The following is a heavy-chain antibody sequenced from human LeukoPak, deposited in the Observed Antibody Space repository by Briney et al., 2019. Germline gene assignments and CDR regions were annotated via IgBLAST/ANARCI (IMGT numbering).Heavy chain of an antibody. D-gene: IGHD2-2*01. CDR1: GYTFTGYY. Sequence: ASVKISCKASGYTFTGYYMHWVRQAPGQGLEWMGWINPNSGGTNYAQKFQGRVTMTRDTSISTAYMELSSLRSEDTAVYYCATSIVVVPAAMGAFDIWGQGTMVTVSS. V-gene: IGHV1-2*02. CDR3: ATSIVVVPAAMGAFDI. CDR2: INPNSGGT. J-gene: IGHJ3*02.